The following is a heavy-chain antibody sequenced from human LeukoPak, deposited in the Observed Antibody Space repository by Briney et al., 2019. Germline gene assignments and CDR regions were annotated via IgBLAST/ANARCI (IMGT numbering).Heavy chain of an antibody. J-gene: IGHJ4*02. Sequence: PGGSLRLSCAASGFTFSSCAMTWVRQAPGKGLEWVSSISGSGATTYYADSVKGRFTISRDNSNNTVYLQMNSLRAEDTAVYYCADQVRGWTSFDYWGQGTLVTVSS. V-gene: IGHV3-23*01. CDR3: ADQVRGWTSFDY. D-gene: IGHD6-19*01. CDR2: ISGSGATT. CDR1: GFTFSSCA.